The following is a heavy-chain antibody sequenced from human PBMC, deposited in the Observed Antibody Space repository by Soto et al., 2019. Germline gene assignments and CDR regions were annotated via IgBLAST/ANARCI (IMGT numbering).Heavy chain of an antibody. V-gene: IGHV3-7*05. CDR1: GFTFNTYW. Sequence: GGSLRLSCAASGFTFNTYWMSWVRQAPGKGLEWVANIKRDGSGTWYVDSVKGRFTISRDNAKNSLYLQMNSLRAEDTAVYYCAKNGQPPYYYYGLDVWGQGTKVTVSS. CDR3: AKNGQPPYYYYGLDV. D-gene: IGHD2-8*01. CDR2: IKRDGSGT. J-gene: IGHJ6*02.